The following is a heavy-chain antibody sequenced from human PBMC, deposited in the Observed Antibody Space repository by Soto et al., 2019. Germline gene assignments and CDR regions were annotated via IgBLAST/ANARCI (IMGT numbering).Heavy chain of an antibody. D-gene: IGHD2-15*01. Sequence: ASVKVSCKASGYIFTSYGITWVRQAPGRGLEWMGWISAYSDDIKNAQKLQGRVTMTTDTSTSTAYMELRSLSSDDTAVYYCARDLGGRSPYYYDMDVWGQGTTVTVSS. CDR3: ARDLGGRSPYYYDMDV. CDR1: GYIFTSYG. J-gene: IGHJ6*02. CDR2: ISAYSDDI. V-gene: IGHV1-18*01.